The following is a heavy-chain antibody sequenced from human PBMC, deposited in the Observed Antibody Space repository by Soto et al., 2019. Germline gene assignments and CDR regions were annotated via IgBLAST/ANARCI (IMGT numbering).Heavy chain of an antibody. D-gene: IGHD2-21*02. Sequence: GASVKVSCKASGYTFTGYYMHWVRQAPGQGLEWMGWINPNSGGTNYAQKFQGRVTMTRDTSISTAYMELSRLRSDDTAVYYCASGLAYCGGDCAFDPWGQGTLVTVS. J-gene: IGHJ5*02. V-gene: IGHV1-2*02. CDR3: ASGLAYCGGDCAFDP. CDR1: GYTFTGYY. CDR2: INPNSGGT.